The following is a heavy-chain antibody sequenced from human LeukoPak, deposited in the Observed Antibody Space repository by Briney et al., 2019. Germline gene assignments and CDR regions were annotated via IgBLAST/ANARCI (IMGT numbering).Heavy chain of an antibody. Sequence: GKSLRLSCVASGFTFSDYVIHWVRQAPGKGLEWVAVIWYDGSPKYYPDSVKGRFTISRDNAKNSLYLQMNSLRDEDTAVYYCARGAADYDFWSGHYFEGYYFDYWGQGTLVTVSS. CDR2: IWYDGSPK. D-gene: IGHD3-3*01. CDR1: GFTFSDYV. V-gene: IGHV3-33*08. J-gene: IGHJ4*02. CDR3: ARGAADYDFWSGHYFEGYYFDY.